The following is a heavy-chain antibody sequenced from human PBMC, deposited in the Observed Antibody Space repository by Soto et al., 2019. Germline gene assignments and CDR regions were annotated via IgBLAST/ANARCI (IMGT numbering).Heavy chain of an antibody. CDR1: GVTFTNYV. Sequence: QVQLVQSGAEVMKPGSSVKVSCKISGVTFTNYVISWLRQAPGQGLEWMGGLIPIFGAANLAQRFQGRVTITADESTSTVNMELISLTSGDTAVYYCARGRSSPNIDPWCQGIRVTVSS. CDR2: LIPIFGAA. J-gene: IGHJ5*02. CDR3: ARGRSSPNIDP. V-gene: IGHV1-69*01. D-gene: IGHD6-6*01.